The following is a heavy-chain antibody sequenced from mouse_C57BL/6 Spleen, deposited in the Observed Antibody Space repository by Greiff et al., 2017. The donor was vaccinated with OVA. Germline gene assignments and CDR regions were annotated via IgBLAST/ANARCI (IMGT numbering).Heavy chain of an antibody. Sequence: VQLQQSGPELVKPGASVKLSCKASGYTFTSYDINWVKQRPGQGLEWIGWLYPRDGSTKYNEKFKGKATLTVDTSSSTAYMELHSLTSEDSAVYYCARPYGSSCGYFDVWGTGTTVTVSS. CDR1: GYTFTSYD. CDR2: LYPRDGST. D-gene: IGHD1-1*01. J-gene: IGHJ1*03. V-gene: IGHV1-85*01. CDR3: ARPYGSSCGYFDV.